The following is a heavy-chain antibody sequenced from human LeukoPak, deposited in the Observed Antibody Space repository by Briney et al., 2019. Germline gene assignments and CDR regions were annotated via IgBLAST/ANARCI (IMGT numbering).Heavy chain of an antibody. Sequence: ASVKVSCKTSGYTFTKYLIHWVRQAPGQGLEWMGTMNPQGDITNYAQRFQGRITLTEDTSTSTVYMELSSLTSEDTAVYYCARPSYCVADNCGYWLDPWGPGTLVTVSS. CDR3: ARPSYCVADNCGYWLDP. V-gene: IGHV1-46*01. CDR2: MNPQGDIT. CDR1: GYTFTKYL. D-gene: IGHD2-21*01. J-gene: IGHJ5*02.